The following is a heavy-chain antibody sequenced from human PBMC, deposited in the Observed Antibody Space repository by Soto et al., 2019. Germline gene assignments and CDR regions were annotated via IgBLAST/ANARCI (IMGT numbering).Heavy chain of an antibody. CDR1: GGSGSSGSYY. CDR3: ARDHIVVVTASPYYYYYGMDV. Sequence: SETLSLTCTVSGGSGSSGSYYWSWIRQPPGKGLEWIGYIYYSGSTNYNPSLKSRVTISVDTSKNQFSLKLSSVTAADTAVYYCARDHIVVVTASPYYYYYGMDVWGQGTTVTVSS. CDR2: IYYSGST. V-gene: IGHV4-61*01. J-gene: IGHJ6*02. D-gene: IGHD2-21*02.